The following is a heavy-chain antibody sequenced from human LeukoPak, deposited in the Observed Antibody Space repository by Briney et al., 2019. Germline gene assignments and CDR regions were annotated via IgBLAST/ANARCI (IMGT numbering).Heavy chain of an antibody. CDR1: GFTFSDYY. V-gene: IGHV3-11*01. J-gene: IGHJ4*02. Sequence: GGSLRLSCAASGFTFSDYYMSWIRQAPGKGLEWVSYISSSGSTIYYADSVKGRFTISRDNAKNSLYLQMNSLRAEDTAVYYCARHPKSRYFDWLLPLYWGQGTLVTVSS. D-gene: IGHD3-9*01. CDR2: ISSSGSTI. CDR3: ARHPKSRYFDWLLPLY.